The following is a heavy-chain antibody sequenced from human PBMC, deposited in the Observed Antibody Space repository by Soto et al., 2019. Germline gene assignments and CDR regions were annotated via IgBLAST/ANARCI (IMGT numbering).Heavy chain of an antibody. CDR1: GFTFSSYG. V-gene: IGHV3-30*18. J-gene: IGHJ4*02. CDR3: ANEIGESKMTTHVIVDY. Sequence: PGGSLRLSCAASGFTFSSYGMHWVRQAPGKGLEWVAVISYDGSNKYYADSVKGRFTISRDNSKNTLYLQMNSLRAEDTAVYYCANEIGESKMTTHVIVDYWGQGTLVTVSS. CDR2: ISYDGSNK. D-gene: IGHD3-10*01.